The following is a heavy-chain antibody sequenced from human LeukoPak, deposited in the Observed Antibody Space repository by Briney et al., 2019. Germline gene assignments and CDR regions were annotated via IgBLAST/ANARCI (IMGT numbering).Heavy chain of an antibody. Sequence: SETLSLTCTVSGGSISSYYWSWIRQPPGKGLECIGYIYYSGSSNYNPSLKSRVTISVDTSKNQFSLKLSSVTAADTAVYYCARERYSSGPWDYWGQGALVTVSS. CDR2: IYYSGSS. D-gene: IGHD6-19*01. V-gene: IGHV4-59*01. J-gene: IGHJ4*02. CDR3: ARERYSSGPWDY. CDR1: GGSISSYY.